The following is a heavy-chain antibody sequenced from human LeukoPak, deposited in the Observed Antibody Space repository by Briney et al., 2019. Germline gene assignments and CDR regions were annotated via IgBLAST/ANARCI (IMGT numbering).Heavy chain of an antibody. CDR3: AKDGVVGATPYYFDY. CDR2: ISYDGSNK. Sequence: GGSLRLSCAASGFTFSSYGMHWVRQAPGEGLEWVAVISYDGSNKYYADSVKGRFTISRDNSKNTLYLQMNSLRAEDTAVYYCAKDGVVGATPYYFDYWGQGTLVTVSS. D-gene: IGHD1-26*01. J-gene: IGHJ4*02. V-gene: IGHV3-30*18. CDR1: GFTFSSYG.